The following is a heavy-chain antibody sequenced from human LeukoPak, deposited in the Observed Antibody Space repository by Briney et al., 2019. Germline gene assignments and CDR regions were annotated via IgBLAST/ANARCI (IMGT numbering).Heavy chain of an antibody. J-gene: IGHJ4*02. CDR2: ISSSSSYI. CDR1: GFTFSSYS. Sequence: GGSLRLSCAASGFTFSSYSMNWVRQAPGKGLEWVSSISSSSSYINYADSVKGRFTISRDNAKNSLYLQMNSLRAEDTAVYYCARRDYGGNSDYWGQGTLVTVSS. D-gene: IGHD4-23*01. CDR3: ARRDYGGNSDY. V-gene: IGHV3-21*01.